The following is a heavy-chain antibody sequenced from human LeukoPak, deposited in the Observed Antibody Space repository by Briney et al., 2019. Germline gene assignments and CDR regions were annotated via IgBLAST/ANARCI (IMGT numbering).Heavy chain of an antibody. CDR1: GSPFCIYC. CDR2: IKQDGSEK. J-gene: IGHJ4*02. V-gene: IGHV3-7*01. D-gene: IGHD6-13*01. Sequence: GGSLRLSCAPSGSPFCIYCMSWARHAPGKGLEWVANIKQDGSEKYYLDSVKGRFTISRNNAKNSLYLQMNSLRAEDTAVYFCTREAAAGIDYWGQGTLVTVSS. CDR3: TREAAAGIDY.